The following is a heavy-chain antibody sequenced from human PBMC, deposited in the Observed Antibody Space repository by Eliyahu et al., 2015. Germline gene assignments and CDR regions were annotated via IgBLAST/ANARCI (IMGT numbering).Heavy chain of an antibody. CDR3: ALGGYYDSSGYYEIDY. D-gene: IGHD3-22*01. Sequence: EVQLVESGGGLVQPGGSLRLSCAASGFTFSSYWMHWVRQAPGKGLVWVSRINSDGSSTSYADSVKGRFTISRDNAKNTLYLQMNSLRAEDTAVYYCALGGYYDSSGYYEIDYWGQGTLVTVSS. CDR2: INSDGSST. CDR1: GFTFSSYW. J-gene: IGHJ4*02. V-gene: IGHV3-74*01.